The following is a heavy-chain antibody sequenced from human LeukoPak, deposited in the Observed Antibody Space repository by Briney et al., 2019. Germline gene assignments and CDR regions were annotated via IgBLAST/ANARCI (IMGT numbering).Heavy chain of an antibody. CDR3: ARDKSGSGYYPVWYFDY. CDR1: GYTFTSYY. V-gene: IGHV1-46*01. CDR2: INPSGGST. Sequence: ASVKVSCKASGYTFTSYYMHWVRQAPGQGLEWMGIINPSGGSTSYAQKFQGRVTMTRDTSTSTVYMELSSLRSEDTAVYYWARDKSGSGYYPVWYFDYWGQGTLVTVSS. D-gene: IGHD3-22*01. J-gene: IGHJ4*02.